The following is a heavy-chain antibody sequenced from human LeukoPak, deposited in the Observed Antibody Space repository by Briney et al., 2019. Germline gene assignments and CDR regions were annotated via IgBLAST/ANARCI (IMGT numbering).Heavy chain of an antibody. J-gene: IGHJ6*03. D-gene: IGHD6-19*01. CDR1: GDSISTSSYY. CDR2: IYYTGST. Sequence: SETLSLTCTVSGDSISTSSYYWGWIRQPPGKGLEWIGSIYYTGSTYYNPSLKSRVTISVDTSKNQFSLKLSSVTAADTAVYYCARDRGAVAGIHYYYYMDVWGKGTTVTVPS. CDR3: ARDRGAVAGIHYYYYMDV. V-gene: IGHV4-39*07.